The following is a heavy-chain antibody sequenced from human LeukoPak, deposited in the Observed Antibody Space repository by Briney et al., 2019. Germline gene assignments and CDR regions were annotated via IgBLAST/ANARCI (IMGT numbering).Heavy chain of an antibody. J-gene: IGHJ5*02. V-gene: IGHV1-69*13. Sequence: ASVKVSCKASGYTSTSYGISWVRQAPGQGLEWMGGIIPIFGTANYAQKFQGRVTITADESTSTAYMELSSLRSEDTAVYYCAADYYDSSGYLPTDPWGQGTLVTVSS. CDR1: GYTSTSYG. D-gene: IGHD3-22*01. CDR3: AADYYDSSGYLPTDP. CDR2: IIPIFGTA.